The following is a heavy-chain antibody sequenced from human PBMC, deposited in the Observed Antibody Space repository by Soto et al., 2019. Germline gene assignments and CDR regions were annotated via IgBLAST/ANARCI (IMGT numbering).Heavy chain of an antibody. D-gene: IGHD4-4*01. V-gene: IGHV3-23*01. CDR3: STLDSSNWTSPYYVDY. CDR2: ITGSGSDT. J-gene: IGHJ4*02. CDR1: GFTFYNYA. Sequence: GGSLRLSCAASGFTFYNYAMGWVRQAPGKGLEWVSAITGSGSDTYYVDSVKGRFTISRDNSENTLYLQMNSLRAEDTAIYYCSTLDSSNWTSPYYVDYWGQGTLVTVSS.